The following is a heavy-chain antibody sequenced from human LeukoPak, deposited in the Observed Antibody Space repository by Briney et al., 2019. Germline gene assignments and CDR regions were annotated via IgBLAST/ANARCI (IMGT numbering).Heavy chain of an antibody. CDR2: ISYDGSNK. V-gene: IGHV3-30*18. CDR1: GFTFSSYG. J-gene: IGHJ6*03. CDR3: AKDGGDIVVVPAADYYYYYMDV. Sequence: GGSLRLSCAASGFTFSSYGMHWVRQAPGKGLEWVAVISYDGSNKYYADSVKGRFTISRDNSKNTLYLQMNSLRAEDTAVYYCAKDGGDIVVVPAADYYYYYMDVWGKGTTVTVSS. D-gene: IGHD2-2*01.